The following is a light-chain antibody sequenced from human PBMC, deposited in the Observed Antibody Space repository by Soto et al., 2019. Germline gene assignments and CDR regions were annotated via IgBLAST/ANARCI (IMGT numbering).Light chain of an antibody. CDR1: QSVSRR. J-gene: IGKJ5*01. CDR2: GAS. Sequence: IVLTQPPGTLSLSPGGRATLSCRASQSVSRRLAWYQHRPGQSPRLLISGASMRASGVPVRFSGSGSGTDFTLTISRLEPEDFAVYYCQHYDGSPITFGHGTRLEIK. V-gene: IGKV3-20*01. CDR3: QHYDGSPIT.